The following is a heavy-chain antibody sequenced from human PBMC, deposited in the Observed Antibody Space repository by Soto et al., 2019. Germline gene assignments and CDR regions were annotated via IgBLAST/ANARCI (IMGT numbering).Heavy chain of an antibody. CDR3: ARLGGSYAVPHFDY. V-gene: IGHV4-59*08. CDR1: GGSISSYY. CDR2: IYYSGTTT. J-gene: IGHJ4*02. D-gene: IGHD1-26*01. Sequence: SETLSLTCTVSGGSISSYYWTWIRQPPGKGLEWMGYIYYSGTTTNYNPSLESRVTLSVDTSKNQFSLKLSSVTAADTAVYYCARLGGSYAVPHFDYWGQGTLVTVSS.